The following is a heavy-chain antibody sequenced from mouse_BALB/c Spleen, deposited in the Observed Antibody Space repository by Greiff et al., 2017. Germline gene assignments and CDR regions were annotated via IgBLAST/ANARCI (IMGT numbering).Heavy chain of an antibody. CDR1: GYTFTDYN. CDR2: IYPYNGGT. J-gene: IGHJ4*01. V-gene: IGHV1S29*02. CDR3: ARSADYGGAMDY. Sequence: VQLKESGPELVKPGASVKISCKASGYTFTDYNMHWVKQSHGKSLEWIGYIYPYNGGTGYNQKFKSKATLTVDNSSSTAYMELRSLTSEDSAVYYCARSADYGGAMDYWGQGTSVTVAS. D-gene: IGHD1-1*02.